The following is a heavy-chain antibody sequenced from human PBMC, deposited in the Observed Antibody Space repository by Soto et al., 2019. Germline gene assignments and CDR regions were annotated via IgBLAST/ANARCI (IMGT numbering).Heavy chain of an antibody. Sequence: QVQLQESGPGLVKPSETLSLTCTVSGGSISGYYWSWIRQPPGKGLEWIGYIYYSGSTDYNPSLKIRVTISVDTSKNQFSLKLSSVTAADTAVYYCARVYCSSTVFCGMDVWGQGTTVTVSS. CDR3: ARVYCSSTVFCGMDV. CDR2: IYYSGST. J-gene: IGHJ6*02. D-gene: IGHD2-2*01. CDR1: GGSISGYY. V-gene: IGHV4-59*01.